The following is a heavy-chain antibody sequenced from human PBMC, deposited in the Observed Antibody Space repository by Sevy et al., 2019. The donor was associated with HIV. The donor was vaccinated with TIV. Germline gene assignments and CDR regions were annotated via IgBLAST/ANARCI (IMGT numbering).Heavy chain of an antibody. CDR3: ATTKDYYDSGGYPFDY. J-gene: IGHJ4*02. CDR2: FDPEDDEK. D-gene: IGHD3-22*01. CDR1: GYTLTELS. Sequence: ASVKVSCKVSGYTLTELSVHWVRQAPGKGLEWMATFDPEDDEKIYAQKFQGRVTMTEDTSTDTAYMELSSLRSEDTVVYYCATTKDYYDSGGYPFDYWGQGTLVTVSS. V-gene: IGHV1-24*01.